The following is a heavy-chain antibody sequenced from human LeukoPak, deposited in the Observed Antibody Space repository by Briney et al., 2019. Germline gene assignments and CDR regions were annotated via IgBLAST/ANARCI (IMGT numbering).Heavy chain of an antibody. J-gene: IGHJ4*02. V-gene: IGHV4-34*01. CDR2: INHSGSI. CDR1: GGSFSGYY. CDR3: ARGLGNVLLWFGELLRPGGYFDY. Sequence: SETLSLTCAVYGGSFSGYYWSWIRQPPGKGLEWIGEINHSGSINYNPSLKSRVTISVDTSKNQFSLKLSSVTAADTAVYYCARGLGNVLLWFGELLRPGGYFDYWGQGTLVTVSS. D-gene: IGHD3-10*01.